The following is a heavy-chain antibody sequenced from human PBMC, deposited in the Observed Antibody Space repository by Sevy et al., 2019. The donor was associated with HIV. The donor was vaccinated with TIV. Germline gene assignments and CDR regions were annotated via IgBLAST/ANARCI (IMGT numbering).Heavy chain of an antibody. Sequence: GESLKISCKGSGYSFTSYWIGWVRQMPGKGLEWMGIIYPGDSDTRYSPPFQGQFTISADKSISTAYLQWSSLKASDTAMYYCARLVCSSTSCYFSWFDPWGQGTLVTVSS. D-gene: IGHD2-2*01. V-gene: IGHV5-51*01. CDR3: ARLVCSSTSCYFSWFDP. CDR1: GYSFTSYW. CDR2: IYPGDSDT. J-gene: IGHJ5*02.